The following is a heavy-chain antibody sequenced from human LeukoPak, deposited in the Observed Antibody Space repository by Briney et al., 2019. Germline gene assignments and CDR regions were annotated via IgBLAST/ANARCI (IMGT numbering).Heavy chain of an antibody. CDR2: IVVGSGNT. D-gene: IGHD1-14*01. Sequence: SMKVSCKASGFTFTSSAVQWVRQARGQRLEWIGWIVVGSGNTNYAQKFQERVTITRDMSTSTAYMELSSLRSEDTAVYYCAAEFEENGILSYWGQGTLVTVSS. V-gene: IGHV1-58*01. CDR3: AAEFEENGILSY. CDR1: GFTFTSSA. J-gene: IGHJ4*02.